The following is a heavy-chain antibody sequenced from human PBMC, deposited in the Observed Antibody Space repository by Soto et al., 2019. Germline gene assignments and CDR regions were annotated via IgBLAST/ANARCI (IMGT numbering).Heavy chain of an antibody. D-gene: IGHD3-22*01. CDR1: GYTFTSYY. CDR3: ARGLTMIVVPPPLDYYYGMDV. V-gene: IGHV1-46*01. Sequence: ASVKVSCKASGYTFTSYYMHWVRQAPGQGLEWMGIINPSGGRTNYAQKFQGRVTITADESTRTAYMELSSLRSEDTAVYYCARGLTMIVVPPPLDYYYGMDVWGQGTTVTVSS. CDR2: INPSGGRT. J-gene: IGHJ6*02.